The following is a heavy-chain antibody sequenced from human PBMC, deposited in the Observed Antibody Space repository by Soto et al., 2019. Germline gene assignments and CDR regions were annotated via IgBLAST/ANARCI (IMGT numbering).Heavy chain of an antibody. D-gene: IGHD3-22*01. CDR3: VKGEYYYDSSGYYPFDY. CDR1: GFTFSTSA. CDR2: ISTNGGST. Sequence: PGGSLTLSCSASGFTFSTSAMHWVRQPPGKGLEYVSSISTNGGSTHYADSVKGRFTISRDNSKNTQYLQMSSLRADDTAVYYCVKGEYYYDSSGYYPFDYWGQGT. J-gene: IGHJ4*02. V-gene: IGHV3-64D*06.